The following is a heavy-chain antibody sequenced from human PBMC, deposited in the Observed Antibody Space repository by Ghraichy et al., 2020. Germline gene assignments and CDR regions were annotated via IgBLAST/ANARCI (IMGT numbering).Heavy chain of an antibody. CDR3: VRGRGGLGSYYDI. D-gene: IGHD3-10*01. J-gene: IGHJ4*02. CDR2: KYFSGST. CDR1: GGSTSGYY. V-gene: IGHV4-59*01. Sequence: SETLSLTCTVSGGSTSGYYWSWIRQPPGKGLEWIAYKYFSGSTNFNPSLKSRVTISVDTSKSQISLKLTSVTAADTAVYYCVRGRGGLGSYYDIWGQGSLVTVSS.